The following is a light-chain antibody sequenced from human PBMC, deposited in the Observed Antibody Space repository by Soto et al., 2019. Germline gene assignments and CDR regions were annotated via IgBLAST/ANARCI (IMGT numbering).Light chain of an antibody. CDR3: SSYAGSNNVI. J-gene: IGLJ2*01. CDR1: SSDVGSYDY. V-gene: IGLV2-8*01. CDR2: EVT. Sequence: QSALIQPPSVSGSPGQSVTISCTGTSSDVGSYDYVSWYQQHPGKAPKLIIYEVTTRPSGVPDRFSGSKSGNTASLTVSGLQAEDESDYYCSSYAGSNNVIFGGGTKLTVL.